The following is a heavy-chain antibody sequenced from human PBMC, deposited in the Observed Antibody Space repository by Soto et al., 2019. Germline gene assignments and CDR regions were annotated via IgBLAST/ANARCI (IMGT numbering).Heavy chain of an antibody. CDR3: ARVGYSSGSFDY. V-gene: IGHV3-30-3*01. CDR1: GFTFSSYE. Sequence: PGGSLRLSCAASGFTFSSYEMNWVRQAPGKGLEWVAVISYDGSNKYYADSVKGRFTISRDNSKNTLYLQMNSLRAEDTAVYYCARVGYSSGSFDYWGQGTLVTVSS. D-gene: IGHD6-19*01. CDR2: ISYDGSNK. J-gene: IGHJ4*02.